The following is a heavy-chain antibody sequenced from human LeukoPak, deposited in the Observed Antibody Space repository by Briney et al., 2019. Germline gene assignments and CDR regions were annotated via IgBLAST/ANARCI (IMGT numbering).Heavy chain of an antibody. J-gene: IGHJ4*02. CDR2: IWYDGSNK. Sequence: PGRSLRLSCAASGFTFSNYGMHWVRQAPDKGLEWVAVIWYDGSNKYYADSVKGRFTISRDNSRNTLYLQMNSLRAEDTAMYYCAKYDNSGRAGGYWGQGTLVTVSS. CDR1: GFTFSNYG. CDR3: AKYDNSGRAGGY. D-gene: IGHD3-22*01. V-gene: IGHV3-33*06.